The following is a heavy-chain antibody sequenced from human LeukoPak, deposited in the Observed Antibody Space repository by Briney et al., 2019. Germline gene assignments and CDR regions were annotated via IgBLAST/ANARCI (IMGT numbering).Heavy chain of an antibody. CDR1: GGSLSSYY. V-gene: IGHV4-59*01. CDR2: IYYSGST. D-gene: IGHD1-14*01. CDR3: ARLTEDYYFDY. Sequence: SETLSLTCTVSGGSLSSYYWTWIRQPPGKGLKWIGHIYYSGSTNYNPSLKSRVTISVDTSKNQFSLKLSSVTAADTAVYYCARLTEDYYFDYWGQGTLVTVSS. J-gene: IGHJ4*02.